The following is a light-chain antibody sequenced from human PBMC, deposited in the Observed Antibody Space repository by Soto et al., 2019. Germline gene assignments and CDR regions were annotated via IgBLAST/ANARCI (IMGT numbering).Light chain of an antibody. J-gene: IGLJ2*01. CDR1: SSDVGDYNY. V-gene: IGLV2-14*01. Sequence: QSVLTQPASVSGSPGQSITISCTGTSSDVGDYNYVSWYQQYPGKAPKLIIYDVSNRPSGVSNRFSGSKSGNTASLTISGLQAEDEADYYCSSYTSSSTLIFGGGTKVTVL. CDR3: SSYTSSSTLI. CDR2: DVS.